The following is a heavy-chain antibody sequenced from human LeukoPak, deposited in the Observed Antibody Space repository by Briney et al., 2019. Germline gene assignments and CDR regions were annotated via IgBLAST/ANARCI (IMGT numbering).Heavy chain of an antibody. J-gene: IGHJ6*03. CDR1: GFTFSNYA. V-gene: IGHV3-23*01. Sequence: GGSLRLSRAVSGFTFSNYAMTCVRQAPGKGRECVSTIGGSGSPTYHADSVRGGFAISRDNSKNTLYLQMNSLRADDTAVYYCARIPTYQPLLAPSYYYMDVWGKGTTVTVSS. CDR2: IGGSGSPT. CDR3: ARIPTYQPLLAPSYYYMDV. D-gene: IGHD2-2*01.